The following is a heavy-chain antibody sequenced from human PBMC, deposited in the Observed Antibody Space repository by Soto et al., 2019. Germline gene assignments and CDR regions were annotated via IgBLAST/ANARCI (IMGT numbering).Heavy chain of an antibody. D-gene: IGHD2-21*02. Sequence: GESLKISCKGSGYSFTSYWIGWVRQMPGKGLEWMGIIYPGDSDTRYSPSFQGQVTISADKSISTAYLQWSSLKASDTAMDYCAIHADCGGDCQPYGMDVWGEGTTVTVSS. CDR1: GYSFTSYW. J-gene: IGHJ6*04. CDR2: IYPGDSDT. V-gene: IGHV5-51*01. CDR3: AIHADCGGDCQPYGMDV.